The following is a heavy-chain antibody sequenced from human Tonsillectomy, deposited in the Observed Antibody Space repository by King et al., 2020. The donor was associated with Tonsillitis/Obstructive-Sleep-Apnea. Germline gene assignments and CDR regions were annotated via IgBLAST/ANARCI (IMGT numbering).Heavy chain of an antibody. J-gene: IGHJ5*02. CDR2: IYYSGST. CDR1: GGSISSSSYY. Sequence: LQLQESGPGLVKPSETLSLTCTVSGGSISSSSYYWGWIRQPPGKGLEWIGSIYYSGSTYYNPSLKSRVTISVDTSKNQFSLKLSSVTAADTAVYYCARRHCSSTSCRNWFDPWGQGTLVTVSS. CDR3: ARRHCSSTSCRNWFDP. D-gene: IGHD2-2*01. V-gene: IGHV4-39*01.